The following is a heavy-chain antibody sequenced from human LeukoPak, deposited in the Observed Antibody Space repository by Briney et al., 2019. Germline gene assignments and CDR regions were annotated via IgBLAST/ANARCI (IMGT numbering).Heavy chain of an antibody. Sequence: VGSLRLSCAASGVTFRGYGMHSGPEAPGKGLERVSFIRYDGSNKYYADSVKGRLTIFRDNSKNTLYLQMNSLRAEDTAVYYCAKDGNSGYDFYFFDYWGQGTLVTVSS. CDR3: AKDGNSGYDFYFFDY. CDR1: GVTFRGYG. J-gene: IGHJ4*02. D-gene: IGHD5-12*01. V-gene: IGHV3-30*02. CDR2: IRYDGSNK.